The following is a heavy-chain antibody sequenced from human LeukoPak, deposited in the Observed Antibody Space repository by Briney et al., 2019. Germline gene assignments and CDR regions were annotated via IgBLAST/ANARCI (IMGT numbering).Heavy chain of an antibody. D-gene: IGHD3-10*01. CDR1: GDSISSSNYY. V-gene: IGHV4-61*02. CDR3: ARGFLGDYYGSGSYYVFDY. Sequence: PSETLSLTCTVSGDSISSSNYYWGWIRQPAGKGLEWIGRIYTSGSTNYNPSLKSRVTISVDTSKNQFSLKLSSVTAADTAVYYCARGFLGDYYGSGSYYVFDYWGQGTLVTVSS. J-gene: IGHJ4*02. CDR2: IYTSGST.